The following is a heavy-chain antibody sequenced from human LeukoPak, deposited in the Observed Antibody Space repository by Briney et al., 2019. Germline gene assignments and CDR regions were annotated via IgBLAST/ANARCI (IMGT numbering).Heavy chain of an antibody. J-gene: IGHJ4*02. Sequence: GRSLRLSCAASGFTFSSYAMHWVRQAPGKGLEWMAVISYDGSNKYYADSVKGRFTISRDNSKNTLYLQMNSLRAEDTAVYYCATSIAATIFDYWGQGTLVTVSS. D-gene: IGHD6-6*01. V-gene: IGHV3-30*04. CDR1: GFTFSSYA. CDR3: ATSIAATIFDY. CDR2: ISYDGSNK.